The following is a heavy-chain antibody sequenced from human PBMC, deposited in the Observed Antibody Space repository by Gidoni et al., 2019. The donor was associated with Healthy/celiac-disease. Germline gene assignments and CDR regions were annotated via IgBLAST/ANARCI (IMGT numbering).Heavy chain of an antibody. J-gene: IGHJ3*02. D-gene: IGHD3-3*01. CDR1: GFTVSNAW. CDR2: IKSKTDGGTT. CDR3: TASYDFRSGYYTGAFDI. Sequence: EVQLVESGGGLVKPGGSLRLSCAASGFTVSNAWMSWVRQAPGKGLEWVGRIKSKTDGGTTDYAAPVKGRFTISRDDSKNTLYLQMNSLKTEDTAVYYCTASYDFRSGYYTGAFDIWGQGTMVTVSS. V-gene: IGHV3-15*01.